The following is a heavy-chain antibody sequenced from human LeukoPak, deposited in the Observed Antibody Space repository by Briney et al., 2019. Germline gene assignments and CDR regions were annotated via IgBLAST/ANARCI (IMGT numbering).Heavy chain of an antibody. J-gene: IGHJ4*02. CDR3: ARGFCSSTSCYQGPFDF. V-gene: IGHV3-15*01. CDR2: IKNKTNGGTT. CDR1: GFIFSSAW. Sequence: TGGSLRLSCAASGFIFSSAWMTWVRQAPGKGLEWVGHIKNKTNGGTTDYAAPVKGRFIISRDDSKNTLYLQMNSLRTEDTAAYCARGFCSSTSCYQGPFDFWGQGTLVTVSS. D-gene: IGHD2-2*01.